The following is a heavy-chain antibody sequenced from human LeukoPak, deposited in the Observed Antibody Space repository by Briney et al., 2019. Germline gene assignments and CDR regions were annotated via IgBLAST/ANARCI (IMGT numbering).Heavy chain of an antibody. CDR2: IYYSGNT. J-gene: IGHJ4*02. Sequence: PSETLSLTCTVSGGSISNYYWSWIRQPPGKGLEWIGYIYYSGNTNYNPSLKSRVTISVDTSKNQFSLKLSSVTAADTAVYYCVRENYSSGWYGIIDYWGQGPLVTVSS. CDR3: VRENYSSGWYGIIDY. D-gene: IGHD6-19*01. CDR1: GGSISNYY. V-gene: IGHV4-59*01.